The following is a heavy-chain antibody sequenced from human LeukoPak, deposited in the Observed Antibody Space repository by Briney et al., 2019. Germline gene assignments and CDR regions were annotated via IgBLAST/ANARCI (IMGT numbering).Heavy chain of an antibody. J-gene: IGHJ4*02. D-gene: IGHD3-22*01. V-gene: IGHV1-2*02. CDR2: INPKSGGT. CDR1: GYTFTGSH. CDR3: ARKNYYDTSGRFDC. Sequence: ASVKVSCKASGYTFTGSHIHWLRQTPGQGLEWMGWINPKSGGTDYAQKFQGRVTMTREASINTVYMELSRLRSDDTAIYYCARKNYYDTSGRFDCWGQGTLVTVSS.